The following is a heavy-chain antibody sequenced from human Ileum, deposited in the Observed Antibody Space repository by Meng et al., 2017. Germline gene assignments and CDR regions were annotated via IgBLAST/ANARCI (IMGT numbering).Heavy chain of an antibody. CDR2: IGTSGST. CDR3: ARRGLLGYCSGRSCYLDP. V-gene: IGHV3-23*01. D-gene: IGHD2-15*01. J-gene: IGHJ5*02. Sequence: GESLKISCAASGFTFSNYAMSWVRQAPGKGLEWVSAIGTSGSTYYADSVKGRFTISRDNAKSTLYLQMNSLRAEDTAVYYCARRGLLGYCSGRSCYLDPWGQGTLVTVSS. CDR1: GFTFSNYA.